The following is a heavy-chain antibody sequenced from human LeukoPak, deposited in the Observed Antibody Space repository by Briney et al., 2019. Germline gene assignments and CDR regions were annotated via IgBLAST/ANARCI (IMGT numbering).Heavy chain of an antibody. CDR3: ARGAVIGLDY. J-gene: IGHJ4*02. CDR2: IYYSGST. D-gene: IGHD3-16*02. CDR1: GGSISSYY. V-gene: IGHV4-59*01. Sequence: TSETLSLTCTVSGGSISSYYWSWIRQPPGKGLEWIGYIYYSGSTNYNPSLKSRVTISVDTSKNQFSLKLSSVTAADTAVYYCARGAVIGLDYWGQGTLVTVSS.